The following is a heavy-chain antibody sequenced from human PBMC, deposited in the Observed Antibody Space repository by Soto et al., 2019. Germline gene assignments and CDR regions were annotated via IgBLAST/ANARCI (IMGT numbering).Heavy chain of an antibody. CDR2: INPILRMS. CDR3: ATSYGSGYRAFDS. V-gene: IGHV1-69*02. CDR1: GDTFSFYT. D-gene: IGHD3-10*01. Sequence: QVQLVQSGAEVKKPGSSVKVSCKASGDTFSFYTINWVRQAPGLGLEWVGRINPILRMSNYAQKFQGRVTMTADKSTNTAYMELRSLRSEDTAMYFCATSYGSGYRAFDSWGQGALVTVSS. J-gene: IGHJ4*02.